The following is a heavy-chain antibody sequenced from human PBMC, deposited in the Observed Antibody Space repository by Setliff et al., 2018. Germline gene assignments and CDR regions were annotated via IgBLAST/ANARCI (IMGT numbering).Heavy chain of an antibody. CDR1: EYSFTGYY. V-gene: IGHV1-2*02. D-gene: IGHD1-26*01. Sequence: ASVKVSCKAPEYSFTGYYMHWLRQAPGQGPEWMGWIHPNNGTTQYSQMFQGRLTMTKDTSISTVYMELSSLRSDDTAMYYCGTDHDIVGFGYWGRGTLVTVSS. CDR3: GTDHDIVGFGY. J-gene: IGHJ4*02. CDR2: IHPNNGTT.